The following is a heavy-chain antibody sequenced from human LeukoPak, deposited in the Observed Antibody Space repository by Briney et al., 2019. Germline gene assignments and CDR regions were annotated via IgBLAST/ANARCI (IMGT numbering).Heavy chain of an antibody. CDR1: GFTFSSYE. Sequence: PGGSLRLSCAASGFTFSSYEMNWVRQAPGKGLEWVSYISSSAGTTYYADSVKGRFTISRDNAKNSLYLQMNSLRAEDTAVYYCARALGTSFGFWGQGTLVTVSS. D-gene: IGHD1-26*01. V-gene: IGHV3-48*03. CDR3: ARALGTSFGF. CDR2: ISSSAGTT. J-gene: IGHJ4*02.